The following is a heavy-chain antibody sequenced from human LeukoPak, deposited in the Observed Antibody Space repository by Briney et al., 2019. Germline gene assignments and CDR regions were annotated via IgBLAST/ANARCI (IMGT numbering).Heavy chain of an antibody. J-gene: IGHJ3*02. D-gene: IGHD3-22*01. Sequence: GGSLRLSCAASGFTFSSYAMSWVRQAPGKGLEWVSAISGSGGSTYYADSVKGRFTISRDNSKNTLYLQMNSLRAEDTAVYYCASGYYDSSGQWYGDAFDIWGQGTMVTVSS. CDR3: ASGYYDSSGQWYGDAFDI. CDR2: ISGSGGST. V-gene: IGHV3-23*01. CDR1: GFTFSSYA.